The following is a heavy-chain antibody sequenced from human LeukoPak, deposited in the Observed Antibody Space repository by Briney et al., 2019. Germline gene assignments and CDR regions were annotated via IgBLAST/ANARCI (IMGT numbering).Heavy chain of an antibody. D-gene: IGHD5-12*01. V-gene: IGHV4-59*08. CDR2: LYHSGST. CDR1: GGSINSYY. Sequence: KTSQTLSLTCSVSGGSINSYYWSWIRQPPGKGLEWIGYLYHSGSTNYKSPLKSRVTISGDTSKNQFSLKLSSVTAADTAVYYCARHAESGYDRFDYWGQGTLVTVSS. J-gene: IGHJ4*02. CDR3: ARHAESGYDRFDY.